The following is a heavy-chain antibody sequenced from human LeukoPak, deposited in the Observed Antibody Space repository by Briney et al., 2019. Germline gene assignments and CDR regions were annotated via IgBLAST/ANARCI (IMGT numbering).Heavy chain of an antibody. D-gene: IGHD5-18*01. J-gene: IGHJ4*02. CDR1: GFTFSSYA. Sequence: GRSLRLSCAASGFTFSSYAMHWVRQAPGKGLEWVAVISYDGSNKYYADSVKGRFTISRDNSKNTLYLQMNSLRAEDTAVYYYARDRSKVDTATINYWGQGTLVTVSS. V-gene: IGHV3-30*04. CDR3: ARDRSKVDTATINY. CDR2: ISYDGSNK.